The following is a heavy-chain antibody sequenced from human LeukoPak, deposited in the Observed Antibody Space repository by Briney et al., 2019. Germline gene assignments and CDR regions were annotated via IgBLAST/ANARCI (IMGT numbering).Heavy chain of an antibody. CDR2: ISAYNGNT. D-gene: IGHD3-22*01. CDR3: ARAHYDSSGYYPRYFDL. J-gene: IGHJ2*01. V-gene: IGHV1-18*01. Sequence: GASVKVSCKASGYTFTSYGISWVRQAPGQGLEWMGWISAYNGNTNYAQKLQGRVTMTTDTSTSTAYMELRSLRSDDTAVYYCARAHYDSSGYYPRYFDLWGRGTLVTVSS. CDR1: GYTFTSYG.